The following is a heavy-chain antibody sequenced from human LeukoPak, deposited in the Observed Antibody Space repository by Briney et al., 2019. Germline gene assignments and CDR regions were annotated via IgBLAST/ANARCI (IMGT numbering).Heavy chain of an antibody. V-gene: IGHV3-48*03. CDR1: GFTFSSYE. CDR2: ISSSGSTI. CDR3: AKDPGRDYFDY. J-gene: IGHJ4*02. Sequence: GGSLRLSCAASGFTFSSYEMNWVRQAPGKGLEWVSYISSSGSTIYYADSVKGRFTISRDNAKNSLYLQMNSLRAEDTAVYYCAKDPGRDYFDYWGQGTLVTVSS.